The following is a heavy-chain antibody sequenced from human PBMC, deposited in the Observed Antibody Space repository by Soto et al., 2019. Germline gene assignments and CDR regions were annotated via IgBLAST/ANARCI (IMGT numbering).Heavy chain of an antibody. D-gene: IGHD3-3*01. V-gene: IGHV3-49*01. CDR2: IRSKAYGGTT. Sequence: GGSLRLSCTASGFTFGDYAMSWFRQAPGKGLEWVGFIRSKAYGGTTEYAASVKGRFTISRDGSKSIAYLQMNSLKTEDTAVYYCTRVHYDFWSGYYTGFLGYFDYWGQGTLVTVSS. J-gene: IGHJ4*02. CDR1: GFTFGDYA. CDR3: TRVHYDFWSGYYTGFLGYFDY.